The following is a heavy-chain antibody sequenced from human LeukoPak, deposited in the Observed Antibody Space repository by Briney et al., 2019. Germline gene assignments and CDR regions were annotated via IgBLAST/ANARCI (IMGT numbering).Heavy chain of an antibody. V-gene: IGHV3-30*02. CDR1: RFTFSSYG. Sequence: GGSLRLSCAASRFTFSSYGMHWVRQAPGKGLEWVAFIRYDGSNKYYADSVKGRFTISRDNSKNTLYLQMNSLRAEDTAVYYCAKDRWGGSGYSGYDSDYWGQGTLVTVSS. D-gene: IGHD5-12*01. CDR2: IRYDGSNK. CDR3: AKDRWGGSGYSGYDSDY. J-gene: IGHJ4*02.